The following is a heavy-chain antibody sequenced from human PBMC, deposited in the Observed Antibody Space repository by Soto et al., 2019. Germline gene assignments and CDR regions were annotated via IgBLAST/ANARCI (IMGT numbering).Heavy chain of an antibody. CDR1: GGSFSGYY. CDR2: INHSGST. D-gene: IGHD6-19*01. Sequence: QVQLQQWGAGLLKPSETLSLTCAVYGGSFSGYYWSWIRQPPGKGLEWIGEINHSGSTNYNPSLKRRDTTSVDTSKNQFSLKLSSVTAADTAVYYCARGRGGWLYYYYYGMDVCGQGTTVTVSS. V-gene: IGHV4-34*01. J-gene: IGHJ6*02. CDR3: ARGRGGWLYYYYYGMDV.